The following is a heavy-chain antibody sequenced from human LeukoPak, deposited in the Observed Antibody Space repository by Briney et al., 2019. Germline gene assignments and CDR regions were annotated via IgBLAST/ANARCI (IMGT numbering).Heavy chain of an antibody. D-gene: IGHD6-6*01. CDR1: GGTFSSYT. CDR2: IIPILGIA. J-gene: IGHJ6*02. Sequence: SVKVSCKASGGTFSSYTISWVRQAPGHGLERMGRIIPILGIANYAQKFQGRVTITADKSTSTAYMELSSLRSEDTAVYYCAREGAAPGGMDVWGQGTTVTVSS. CDR3: AREGAAPGGMDV. V-gene: IGHV1-69*04.